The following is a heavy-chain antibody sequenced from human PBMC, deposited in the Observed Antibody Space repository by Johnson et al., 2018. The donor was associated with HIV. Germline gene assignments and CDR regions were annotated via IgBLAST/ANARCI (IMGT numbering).Heavy chain of an antibody. CDR1: GFTFSDYY. V-gene: IGHV3-64*01. J-gene: IGHJ3*01. CDR3: ARDVASVYGSGDHAFNF. CDR2: ISSDGGST. D-gene: IGHD3-10*01. Sequence: VQLVESGGGLVKPGGSLRLSCAVSGFTFSDYYMSWIRQAPGKGLQYVSAISSDGGSTYYANSVKDRFTISRDNSRNTLYLQMGRLRVEDMAVYYCARDVASVYGSGDHAFNFWGQGTMVIVSS.